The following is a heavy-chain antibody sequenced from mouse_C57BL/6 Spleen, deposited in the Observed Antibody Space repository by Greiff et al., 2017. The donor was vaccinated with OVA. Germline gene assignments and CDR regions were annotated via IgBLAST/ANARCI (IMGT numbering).Heavy chain of an antibody. J-gene: IGHJ4*01. CDR3: VPHYYGSSYAMDY. D-gene: IGHD1-1*01. V-gene: IGHV1-85*01. CDR1: GYTFTSYD. Sequence: VQRVESGPELVKPGASVKLSCKASGYTFTSYDINWVKQRPGQGLEWIGWIYPRDGSTKYNEKFKGKATLTVDTSSSTAYMELHSLTSEDSAVYFCVPHYYGSSYAMDYWGQGTSVTVSS. CDR2: IYPRDGST.